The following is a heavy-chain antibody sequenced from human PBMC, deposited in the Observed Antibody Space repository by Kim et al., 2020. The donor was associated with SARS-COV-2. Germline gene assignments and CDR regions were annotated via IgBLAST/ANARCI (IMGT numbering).Heavy chain of an antibody. Sequence: GGSLRLSCAASGFTFSSYGMTWVRQTPGKGLEWVSTTSRGGGSRYYLDSVKGRCTISRDDSKNILYLQMNSLRADDTALYYCAKDVAYYGSAFDSWGQGTLVTVSS. D-gene: IGHD3-10*01. CDR1: GFTFSSYG. J-gene: IGHJ4*02. CDR2: TSRGGGSR. V-gene: IGHV3-23*01. CDR3: AKDVAYYGSAFDS.